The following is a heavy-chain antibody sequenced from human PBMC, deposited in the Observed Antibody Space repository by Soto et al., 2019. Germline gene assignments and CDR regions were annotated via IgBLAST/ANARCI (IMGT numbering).Heavy chain of an antibody. V-gene: IGHV3-7*01. CDR3: VRDSYTAHWHTAGEDY. Sequence: DVQLVESGGGLVQPGGSLRLSCAASGFYITNYWMTWVRQAPGKGPEWVANIKEDGSLKFYVDSVRGRFTISRDNAKNSVYLEMSRLRAEDTAVYYCVRDSYTAHWHTAGEDYWGQGTLVTVSS. J-gene: IGHJ4*02. CDR2: IKEDGSLK. CDR1: GFYITNYW. D-gene: IGHD2-2*02.